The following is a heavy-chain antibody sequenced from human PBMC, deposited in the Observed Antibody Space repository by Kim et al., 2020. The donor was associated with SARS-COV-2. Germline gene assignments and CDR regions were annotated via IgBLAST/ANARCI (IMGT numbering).Heavy chain of an antibody. J-gene: IGHJ6*02. CDR2: IIPIFGTA. CDR1: GGTFSSYA. V-gene: IGHV1-69*13. Sequence: SVKVSCKASGGTFSSYAISWVRQAPGQGLEWMGGIIPIFGTANYAQKFQGRVTITADESTSTAYMELSSLRSEDTAVYYCARGYSSSSPWDYYYGMDVWGQGTTVTVSS. CDR3: ARGYSSSSPWDYYYGMDV. D-gene: IGHD6-6*01.